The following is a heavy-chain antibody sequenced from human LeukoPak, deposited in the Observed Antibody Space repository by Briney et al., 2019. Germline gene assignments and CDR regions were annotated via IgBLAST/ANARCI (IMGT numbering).Heavy chain of an antibody. D-gene: IGHD1-26*01. V-gene: IGHV3-23*01. J-gene: IGHJ4*02. CDR3: AKDLPAGSYLFDY. CDR2: IGGSGDTT. Sequence: PGGSLRLSCEASGFTFRSYVMSWVRQAPGKGLEWVSTIGGSGDTTYYADSVKGRFTISRDNSKNTLYLQMNSLRAEDTAVYYCAKDLPAGSYLFDYWGQGTLVTVSS. CDR1: GFTFRSYV.